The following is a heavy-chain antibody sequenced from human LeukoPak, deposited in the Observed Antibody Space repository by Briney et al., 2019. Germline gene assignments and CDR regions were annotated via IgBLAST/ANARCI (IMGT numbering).Heavy chain of an antibody. J-gene: IGHJ5*02. CDR2: IIPIFGTA. V-gene: IGHV1-69*06. CDR1: GGTFSSYA. D-gene: IGHD5-12*01. CDR3: ARDSGPHRNWFDP. Sequence: SVKVSCKASGGTFSSYAISWVRQAPGQGLEWMGGIIPIFGTANYAQKFQGRVTITADKSTSTAYMELSSLRSEDTAVYYCARDSGPHRNWFDPWGQGTLVTVSS.